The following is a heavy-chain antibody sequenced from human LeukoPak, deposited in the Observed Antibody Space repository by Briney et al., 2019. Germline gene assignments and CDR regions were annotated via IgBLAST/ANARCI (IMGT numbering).Heavy chain of an antibody. J-gene: IGHJ5*02. CDR2: IYYSGST. D-gene: IGHD2-2*01. V-gene: IGHV4-39*01. Sequence: PSETLSLTCTVSGGSISSSSYYWGWIRQPPGKGLEWIGSIYYSGSTYYNPSLKSRVTISVDTSKNQFSLKLSSVTAADTAVYYCARPLTPGYCSSTSCDGNWFDPWGQGTLVTVSS. CDR1: GGSISSSSYY. CDR3: ARPLTPGYCSSTSCDGNWFDP.